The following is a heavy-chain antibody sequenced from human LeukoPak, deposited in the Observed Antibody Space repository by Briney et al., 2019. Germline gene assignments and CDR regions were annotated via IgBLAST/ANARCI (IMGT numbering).Heavy chain of an antibody. CDR2: VTYSGVAT. Sequence: GGSLRLSCAASGFTFSSYAMSWVRQAPGKGLEWVCTVTYSGVATYHADSVKGRFTISRDNSKNTLSLQMNSLRAEDTAIYYCAKHDYGDFTPSPFPIWGQGTLVTVS. J-gene: IGHJ4*02. D-gene: IGHD4-17*01. CDR1: GFTFSSYA. CDR3: AKHDYGDFTPSPFPI. V-gene: IGHV3-23*01.